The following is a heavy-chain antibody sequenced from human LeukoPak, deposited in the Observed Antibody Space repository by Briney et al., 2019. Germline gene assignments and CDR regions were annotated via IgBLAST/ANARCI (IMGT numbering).Heavy chain of an antibody. CDR3: ARDHCVSASCYLGGLDY. CDR2: IYYSGST. J-gene: IGHJ4*02. Sequence: SETLSLTCTVSGDSISSRSYYWGWIRQPPGMGLEWIGSIYYSGSTYYNPSLKSRVTISVDTSKNQFSLRLTSVTAADTAVYYCARDHCVSASCYLGGLDYWGQGTLVTVSS. CDR1: GDSISSRSYY. D-gene: IGHD2-15*01. V-gene: IGHV4-39*07.